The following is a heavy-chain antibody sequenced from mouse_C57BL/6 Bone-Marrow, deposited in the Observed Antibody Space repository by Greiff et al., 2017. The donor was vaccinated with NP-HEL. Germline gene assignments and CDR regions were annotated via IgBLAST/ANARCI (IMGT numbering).Heavy chain of an antibody. J-gene: IGHJ3*01. V-gene: IGHV2-6*01. Sequence: VQLVESGPGLVAPSQSLSITCTVSGFSLTSYGVDWVRQSPGKGLEWLGVIWGVGSTNYNSAHKSRLSIRKDNSKSQVFLKMNSLQTDDTAVYYCARECLYYYDRFAYWGQGTRVTVSS. CDR2: IWGVGST. CDR3: ARECLYYYDRFAY. CDR1: GFSLTSYG. D-gene: IGHD1-1*01.